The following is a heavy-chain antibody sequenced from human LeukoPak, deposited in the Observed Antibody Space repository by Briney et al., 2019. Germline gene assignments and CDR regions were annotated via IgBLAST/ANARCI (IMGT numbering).Heavy chain of an antibody. Sequence: GGSLRLSCAASGFTFSSYAMTWVRQAPGKGLEWVSAISSTGGYTYYTDSVKGRFTISRDNSKNTLYLEMNSLRAEDTAVYYCAKEIWPTVTTPGHTHFDYWGQGTLVTVSS. CDR1: GFTFSSYA. CDR3: AKEIWPTVTTPGHTHFDY. D-gene: IGHD4-17*01. V-gene: IGHV3-23*01. CDR2: ISSTGGYT. J-gene: IGHJ4*02.